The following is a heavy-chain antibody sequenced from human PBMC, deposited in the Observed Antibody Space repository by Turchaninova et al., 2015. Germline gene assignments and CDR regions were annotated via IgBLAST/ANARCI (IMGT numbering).Heavy chain of an antibody. D-gene: IGHD6-19*01. CDR2: IYPGDSDT. CDR3: ARHRSGSGWSFFDY. Sequence: EVQLLQSGAEVTKPGESLTISCTGSGYTFRSYWIDWVGRMPGRGLELMGFIYPGDSDTSYSPSFQGQVTIAADKSVSTAYLQWSSLKASDTAMYYCARHRSGSGWSFFDYWCQGIPVTVSS. CDR1: GYTFRSYW. J-gene: IGHJ4*02. V-gene: IGHV5-51*01.